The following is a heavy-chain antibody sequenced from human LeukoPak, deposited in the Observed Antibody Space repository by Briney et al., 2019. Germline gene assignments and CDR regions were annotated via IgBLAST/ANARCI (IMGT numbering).Heavy chain of an antibody. J-gene: IGHJ5*02. Sequence: WVRQAPGKGLEWLGRIKSEADGGTIDYAAPVKGRFTISRDDSKDTLYLQMNSLKIDDTAVYYCGGDGRWFDPRGPGTLVTVSS. CDR2: IKSEADGGTI. CDR3: GGDGRWFDP. V-gene: IGHV3-15*01. D-gene: IGHD2-21*02.